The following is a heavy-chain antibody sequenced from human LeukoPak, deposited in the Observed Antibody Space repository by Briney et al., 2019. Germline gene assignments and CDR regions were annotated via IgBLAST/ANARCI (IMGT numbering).Heavy chain of an antibody. J-gene: IGHJ3*02. CDR3: ARDSFNYYDSSGYYGAFDI. CDR2: LYHSGST. Sequence: SETLSLTCSVSGDSISSGSFYWSWIRQPPGKGLEWIGSLYHSGSTYYSPSLKSRITISLDTSKNQFSLKLSSVTAADTAVYYCARDSFNYYDSSGYYGAFDIWGQGTMVTVSS. CDR1: GDSISSGSFY. D-gene: IGHD3-22*01. V-gene: IGHV4-39*07.